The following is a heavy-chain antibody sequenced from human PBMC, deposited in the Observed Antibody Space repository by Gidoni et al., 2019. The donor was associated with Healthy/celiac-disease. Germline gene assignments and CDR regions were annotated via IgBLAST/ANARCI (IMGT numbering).Heavy chain of an antibody. J-gene: IGHJ4*02. V-gene: IGHV3-23*01. Sequence: EVQLLESGGGLVQPGGSLSLSCAASGFTFSSYAMSWVRQAPGKGLEWVSAISGSGGSTYYADSVKGRFTISRDNSKNTLYLQMNSLRAEDTAVYYCAKDYYDSSGYYYVVRNFDYWGQGTLVTVSS. D-gene: IGHD3-22*01. CDR3: AKDYYDSSGYYYVVRNFDY. CDR1: GFTFSSYA. CDR2: ISGSGGST.